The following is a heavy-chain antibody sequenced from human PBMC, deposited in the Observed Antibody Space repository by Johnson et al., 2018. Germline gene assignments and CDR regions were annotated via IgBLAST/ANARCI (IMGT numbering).Heavy chain of an antibody. CDR2: IIPIFGTA. CDR3: ARRGCSGGSCYSSRYYGMDV. V-gene: IGHV1-69*01. CDR1: GGTFSSYA. J-gene: IGHJ6*02. Sequence: VQLVESGAEVQKPGSSVKVSCKASGGTFSSYAISWVRQAPGQGLEWMGGIIPIFGTANYAQKFQGRVKLTADEFTNTAYMELSGLRSEDTAVDYCARRGCSGGSCYSSRYYGMDVWGQGTTVTVSS. D-gene: IGHD2-15*01.